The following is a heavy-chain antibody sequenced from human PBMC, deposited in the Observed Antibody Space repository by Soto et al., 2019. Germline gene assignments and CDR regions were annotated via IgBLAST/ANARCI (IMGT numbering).Heavy chain of an antibody. V-gene: IGHV4-30-2*01. CDR2: IYHSGST. CDR3: ARGPYYDSSGAYWYFDL. J-gene: IGHJ2*01. D-gene: IGHD3-22*01. Sequence: QLQLQESGSGLVKPSQTLSLTCAVSGGSISSGGYSWSWIRQPPGKGLEWIGYIYHSGSTYYNPYLKSRVTISVDRSKNQFSLKLSSVTAADTAVYYCARGPYYDSSGAYWYFDLWGRGTLVTVSS. CDR1: GGSISSGGYS.